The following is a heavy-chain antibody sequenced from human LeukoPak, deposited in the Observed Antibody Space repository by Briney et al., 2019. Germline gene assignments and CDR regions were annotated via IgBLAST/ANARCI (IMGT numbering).Heavy chain of an antibody. V-gene: IGHV4-34*01. CDR3: ARGSSTEGGYHDY. CDR2: INHSGST. Sequence: WETLSLTCAVYGRSFSGYYWSSIRQPPGKGLERVGEINHSGSTNYNPSLKSRVTISVDTSKNQFSLKLSSVTAADTAVYYCARGSSTEGGYHDYWGQGTLVTVSS. CDR1: GRSFSGYY. D-gene: IGHD3-22*01. J-gene: IGHJ4*02.